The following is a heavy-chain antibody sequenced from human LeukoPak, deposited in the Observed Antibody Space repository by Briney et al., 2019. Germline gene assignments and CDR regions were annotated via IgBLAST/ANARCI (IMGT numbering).Heavy chain of an antibody. D-gene: IGHD3-10*01. CDR2: IYYSGNT. Sequence: SETLSLTCTVSGGSISSSFYHWGWIRQPPGKGLEWIGSIYYSGNTYYNPSLKSRVTISVDTSKNQFSLKLSSVTAADTAVYYCARVTMVRGADDYWGQGTLVTVSS. CDR3: ARVTMVRGADDY. J-gene: IGHJ4*02. V-gene: IGHV4-39*01. CDR1: GGSISSSFYH.